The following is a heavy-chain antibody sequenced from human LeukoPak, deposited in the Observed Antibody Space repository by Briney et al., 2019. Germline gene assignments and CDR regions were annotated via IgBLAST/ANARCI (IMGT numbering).Heavy chain of an antibody. CDR2: IYYSGST. V-gene: IGHV4-59*01. D-gene: IGHD3-22*01. CDR1: GGSISSYY. J-gene: IGHJ4*02. CDR3: ARDTYYYDSSGSYYFDY. Sequence: SETLSLTCTVSGGSISSYYWSWIRQPPGKGLEWIGYIYYSGSTNYNPSLKSRVTISVDTSKNQFSLKLSSVTAADTAVYYRARDTYYYDSSGSYYFDYWGQGTLVTVSS.